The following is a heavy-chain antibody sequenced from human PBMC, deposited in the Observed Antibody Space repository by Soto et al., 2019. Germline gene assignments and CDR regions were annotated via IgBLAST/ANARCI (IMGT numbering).Heavy chain of an antibody. Sequence: EVQLVESGGGLVQPGGSLRLSCAASGLTFSDHYSDWVRQAPGKGLEWVVRSRNKANSYTTEYAASVKGRFTLSRDDSTNSVYLQMNSLKTGDTAVYYCALGGGFQHWGQGTLVTVSS. D-gene: IGHD3-16*01. CDR1: GLTFSDHY. CDR2: SRNKANSYTT. V-gene: IGHV3-72*01. CDR3: ALGGGFQH. J-gene: IGHJ1*01.